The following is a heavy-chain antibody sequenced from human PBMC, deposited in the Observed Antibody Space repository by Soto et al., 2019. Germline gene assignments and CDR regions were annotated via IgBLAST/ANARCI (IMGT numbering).Heavy chain of an antibody. CDR3: GKGSTSAWPYYFDY. Sequence: PGGSLRLSCAASGFTFSSSAMSWVRRAPGTGLEWVSSITASGAIAYYADSVKGRFTISRDTSKNTLYLQMNSLRAEDTAIYYCGKGSTSAWPYYFDYWGQGTLVTVSS. V-gene: IGHV3-23*01. D-gene: IGHD1-26*01. CDR1: GFTFSSSA. J-gene: IGHJ4*02. CDR2: ITASGAIA.